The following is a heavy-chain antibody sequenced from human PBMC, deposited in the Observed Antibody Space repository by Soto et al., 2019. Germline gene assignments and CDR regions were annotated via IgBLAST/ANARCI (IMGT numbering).Heavy chain of an antibody. CDR1: GFTFSSYA. V-gene: IGHV3-30*14. D-gene: IGHD5-18*01. Sequence: GGSLRLSCAASGFTFSSYAMHWVRQAPGKGLEWVAVISYDGSNKYYADSVKGRFTISRDNSKNTLYLQMNSLRAEDTAVYYCARELGGGYSYGLPHYYYGMDVWGQGTTVTVSS. CDR2: ISYDGSNK. CDR3: ARELGGGYSYGLPHYYYGMDV. J-gene: IGHJ6*02.